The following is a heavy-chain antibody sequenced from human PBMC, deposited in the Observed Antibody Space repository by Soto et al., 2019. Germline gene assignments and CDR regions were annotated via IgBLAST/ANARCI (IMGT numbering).Heavy chain of an antibody. V-gene: IGHV1-18*01. J-gene: IGHJ4*02. CDR3: ARGRYGDY. CDR2: ISAHNGNT. Sequence: QVHLVQSGAEVKKPGASVKVSCKGSDYDFTTYGITWVRQAPGQGLEWMAWISAHNGNTDYAQKLQGRGTVTRDTATSTAYMELRSLGSDDTAVYYCARGRYGDYWGQGALVTVSS. CDR1: DYDFTTYG. D-gene: IGHD1-1*01.